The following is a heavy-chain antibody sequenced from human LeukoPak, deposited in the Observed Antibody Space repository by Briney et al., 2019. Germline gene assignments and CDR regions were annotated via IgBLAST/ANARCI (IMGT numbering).Heavy chain of an antibody. D-gene: IGHD2-2*01. V-gene: IGHV4-4*02. CDR1: GGSISSSNW. CDR2: IYHSGST. Sequence: PSGTLSLTCAVSGGSISSSNWWSWIRQPPGKGLEWIGEIYHSGSTNYNPSLKSRVTISVDKSKTQFSLKLSSVTAADTAVYYCATCPPGYCSSTSCPNAPDYWGQGTLVTVSS. J-gene: IGHJ4*02. CDR3: ATCPPGYCSSTSCPNAPDY.